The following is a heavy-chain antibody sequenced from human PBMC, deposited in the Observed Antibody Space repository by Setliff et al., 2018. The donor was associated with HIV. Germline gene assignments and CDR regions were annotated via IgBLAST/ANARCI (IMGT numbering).Heavy chain of an antibody. D-gene: IGHD6-6*01. CDR1: GFRFSDYY. CDR3: ARDIPPEYPGFDL. V-gene: IGHV3-11*04. CDR2: ISSSGRTI. Sequence: GGSLRLSCAASGFRFSDYYMNWIRQAPGKGLEWISSISSSGRTIKYADSVKGRFTISRDNAKRSLDLQMNSLRVEDTAVYYCARDIPPEYPGFDLWGQGTVVTVSS. J-gene: IGHJ3*01.